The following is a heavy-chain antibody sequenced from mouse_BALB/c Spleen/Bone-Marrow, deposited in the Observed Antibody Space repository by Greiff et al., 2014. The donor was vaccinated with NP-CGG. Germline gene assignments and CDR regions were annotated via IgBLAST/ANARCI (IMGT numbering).Heavy chain of an antibody. CDR2: FYPGSGGI. Sequence: VMLVESGAELVKPGASVKLSCKASGYTFTEYIIHWVKQRYGQGLEWIGWFYPGSGGIKYNEKFKDKATLTADKSSSTVYMELSRLTSEDSAVYFCARHEDRLRAWFAYWGQGTLVTVSA. V-gene: IGHV1-62-2*01. CDR1: GYTFTEYI. J-gene: IGHJ3*01. CDR3: ARHEDRLRAWFAY. D-gene: IGHD3-2*02.